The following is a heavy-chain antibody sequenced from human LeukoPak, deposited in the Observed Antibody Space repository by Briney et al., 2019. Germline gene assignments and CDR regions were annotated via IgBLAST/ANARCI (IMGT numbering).Heavy chain of an antibody. D-gene: IGHD6-13*01. CDR2: ISYDGSNK. J-gene: IGHJ4*02. Sequence: GRSLRLSCAASGFTFSSYGMHWVRQAPGKGLEWVAVISYDGSNKYYADSVKGRFTISRDNAKNSLYLQMNSLRAEDTAVYYCARDGIAAAELDYWGQGTLVTVPS. CDR1: GFTFSSYG. V-gene: IGHV3-30*03. CDR3: ARDGIAAAELDY.